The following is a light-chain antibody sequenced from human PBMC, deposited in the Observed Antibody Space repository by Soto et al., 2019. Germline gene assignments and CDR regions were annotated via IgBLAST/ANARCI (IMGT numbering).Light chain of an antibody. J-gene: IGKJ5*01. CDR1: QSVSSSY. CDR2: GAS. V-gene: IGKV3-20*01. CDR3: QQYGSSPRIT. Sequence: EIVLTQSPGTLSLSPGXXATXSCRASQSVSSSYLAWYQQKPGQAPRLLIYGASSRATGIPDRFSGSGSGTDFTLTISRLEPEDFAVYYCQQYGSSPRITFGQGTRLEIK.